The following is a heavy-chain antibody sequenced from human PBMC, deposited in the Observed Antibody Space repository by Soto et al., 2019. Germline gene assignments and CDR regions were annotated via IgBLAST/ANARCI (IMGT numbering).Heavy chain of an antibody. CDR2: ITPIFSTA. CDR1: GGTFSNYA. J-gene: IGHJ2*01. V-gene: IGHV1-69*12. CDR3: AQPLGLAVAGPGRFDL. D-gene: IGHD6-19*01. Sequence: QVQLVQSGAEVKKPGSSVKVSCKASGGTFSNYAISWVRQAPGQGLEWMGGITPIFSTANYAQKFQGRVTITADESMSTAYMELSRLRSEDTAVYYCAQPLGLAVAGPGRFDLWGRGTLVTVSS.